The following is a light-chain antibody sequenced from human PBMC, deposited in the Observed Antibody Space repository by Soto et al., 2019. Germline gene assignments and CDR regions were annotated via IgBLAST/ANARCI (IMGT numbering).Light chain of an antibody. Sequence: QSALTQPRSVSGSPGQSVTISCTGTSSDVGGYNYVSWYQQHPGKAPKLMIYDVSKRPSGVPDRFSGSKSGNTASLTISGLQAEDEADYYCCSYAGSYTGVFGTGTKLPVL. CDR1: SSDVGGYNY. V-gene: IGLV2-11*01. J-gene: IGLJ1*01. CDR2: DVS. CDR3: CSYAGSYTGV.